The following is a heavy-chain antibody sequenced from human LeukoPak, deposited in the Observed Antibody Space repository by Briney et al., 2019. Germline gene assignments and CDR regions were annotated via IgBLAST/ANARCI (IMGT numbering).Heavy chain of an antibody. J-gene: IGHJ6*04. V-gene: IGHV4-30-4*08. CDR2: IYYSGST. CDR3: ARGGYDFWSGHPPGMDV. D-gene: IGHD3-3*01. Sequence: SETLSLTCTVSGGSISSGDYYWSWIRQPPGKGLEWIGYIYYSGSTYYNPSLKSRVTISVDTSKNQFSLKLSSVTAADTAVYYCARGGYDFWSGHPPGMDVWGKGTTVTVSS. CDR1: GGSISSGDYY.